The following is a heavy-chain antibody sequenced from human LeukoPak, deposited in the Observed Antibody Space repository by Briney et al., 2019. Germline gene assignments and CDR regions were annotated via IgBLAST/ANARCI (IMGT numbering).Heavy chain of an antibody. CDR1: GGTFSSYA. V-gene: IGHV1-18*01. J-gene: IGHJ4*02. Sequence: ASVKVSCKASGGTFSSYAISWVRQAPGQGLEWMGWISAYNGNTNYAQKLQGRVTMTTDTSTSTAYMELRSLRSDDTAVYYCARDQRGCSSWYGIDYWGQGTLVTVSS. CDR2: ISAYNGNT. CDR3: ARDQRGCSSWYGIDY. D-gene: IGHD6-13*01.